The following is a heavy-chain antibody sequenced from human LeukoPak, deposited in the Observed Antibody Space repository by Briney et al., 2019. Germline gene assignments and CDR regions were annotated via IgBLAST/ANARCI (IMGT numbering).Heavy chain of an antibody. CDR3: AKVGFPGIAVAGNYYYYYMDV. V-gene: IGHV3-23*01. D-gene: IGHD6-19*01. Sequence: PGGSLRLSCAASGFTFSSYAMSWVRQAPGKGLEWVSAISASGGSTYYADSVKGRFTISRDNSKNTLYLQMNSLRAEDTAVYYCAKVGFPGIAVAGNYYYYYMDVWGKGTTVTISS. CDR1: GFTFSSYA. CDR2: ISASGGST. J-gene: IGHJ6*03.